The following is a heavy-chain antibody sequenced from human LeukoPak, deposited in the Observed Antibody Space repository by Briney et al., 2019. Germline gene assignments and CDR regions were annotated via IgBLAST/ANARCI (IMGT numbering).Heavy chain of an antibody. CDR2: IIPIFGTA. Sequence: SVKVSCNASGGTFSIYAISWVRQAPGQGLEWMGGIIPIFGTANYAQKFQGRVTITTDESTSTAYMELSTLRTEETAVYYCERAPILELTCQFDYWGQGTLVTVSS. J-gene: IGHJ4*02. V-gene: IGHV1-69*05. CDR3: ERAPILELTCQFDY. CDR1: GGTFSIYA. D-gene: IGHD3-3*01.